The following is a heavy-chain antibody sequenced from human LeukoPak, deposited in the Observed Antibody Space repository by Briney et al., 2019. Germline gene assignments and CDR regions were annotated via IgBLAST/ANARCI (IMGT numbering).Heavy chain of an antibody. D-gene: IGHD2-15*01. J-gene: IGHJ6*03. CDR1: GGTFNNYV. V-gene: IGHV1-69*13. CDR3: ARANYCSGGSCYSHYYYYMDV. CDR2: IIPIFDTA. Sequence: ASVKVSCKASGGTFNNYVISWVRQAPGQGLEWMGGIIPIFDTANYAQKFQGRVTITADESTSTAYMELSSLRSEDTAIYYCARANYCSGGSCYSHYYYYMDVWGKGTTVTISS.